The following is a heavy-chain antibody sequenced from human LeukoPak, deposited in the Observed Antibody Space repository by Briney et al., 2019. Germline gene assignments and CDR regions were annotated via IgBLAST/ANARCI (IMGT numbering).Heavy chain of an antibody. Sequence: SETLSLTCTVSGASISDYYWSWIRQPPGKGLEWIGYFYNSGSTKYYPSLKSRVTISVDTSKNQFSLKVNSVTAADTAIYYCATLGGIFGTEEWGQGALVSVSS. CDR1: GASISDYY. D-gene: IGHD3-3*01. J-gene: IGHJ4*02. CDR3: ATLGGIFGTEE. CDR2: FYNSGST. V-gene: IGHV4-59*01.